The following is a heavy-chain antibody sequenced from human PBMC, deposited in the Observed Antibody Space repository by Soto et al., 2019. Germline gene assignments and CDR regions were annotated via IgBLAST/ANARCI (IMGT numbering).Heavy chain of an antibody. CDR1: GFTFSSYG. Sequence: GGSLRLSCAASGFTFSSYGMHWVRQAPGKGLEWVAVIWYDGSNKYYADSVKGRFTISRDNPKNTLYLQMNSLRAEDTAVYYCARAPGYSGSYLDWFDPWGQGTLVTVSS. CDR3: ARAPGYSGSYLDWFDP. D-gene: IGHD1-26*01. V-gene: IGHV3-33*01. CDR2: IWYDGSNK. J-gene: IGHJ5*02.